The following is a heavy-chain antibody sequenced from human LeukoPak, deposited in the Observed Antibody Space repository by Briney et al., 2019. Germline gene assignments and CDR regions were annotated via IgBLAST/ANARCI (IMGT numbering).Heavy chain of an antibody. V-gene: IGHV1-46*01. CDR1: GYTFTSYY. Sequence: GASVKVSCKASGYTFTSYYMHWVRQAPGQGLEWMGIINPSGGSTSYAQKFQGRVTMTRDTSTSTVYMELSSLRSEDTAVYYCARAIFGIAVAGRAYYFDYWGQGTLVTVSS. CDR2: INPSGGST. D-gene: IGHD6-13*01. J-gene: IGHJ4*02. CDR3: ARAIFGIAVAGRAYYFDY.